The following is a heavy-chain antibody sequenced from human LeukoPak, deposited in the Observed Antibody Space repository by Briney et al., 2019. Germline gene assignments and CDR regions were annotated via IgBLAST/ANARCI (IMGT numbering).Heavy chain of an antibody. CDR2: ISGSGGST. Sequence: PGGSLRLSCAASGFTFSSYSMNWVRQAPGKGPEWVSTISGSGGSTYYADSVKGRFTVSRDSSKNTLYVQMNSLRAEDTAVYYFANLSGSYYYYYMDVWGKGTTVTVSS. V-gene: IGHV3-23*01. CDR1: GFTFSSYS. CDR3: ANLSGSYYYYYMDV. J-gene: IGHJ6*03. D-gene: IGHD1-26*01.